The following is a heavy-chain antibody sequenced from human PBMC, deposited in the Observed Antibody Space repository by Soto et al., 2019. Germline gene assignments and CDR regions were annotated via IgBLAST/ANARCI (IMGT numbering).Heavy chain of an antibody. Sequence: ASVKVSCKASGYSFTNHYIHWVRQAPGQGLEWMGLITPNSGGTKSAQQFQGRVTMTRETSISTAYMELSSLRFDDTAVFYCARGKEIADYWNFDLWGRGTLVTVSS. CDR3: ARGKEIADYWNFDL. V-gene: IGHV1-2*02. CDR2: ITPNSGGT. J-gene: IGHJ2*01. CDR1: GYSFTNHY. D-gene: IGHD2-15*01.